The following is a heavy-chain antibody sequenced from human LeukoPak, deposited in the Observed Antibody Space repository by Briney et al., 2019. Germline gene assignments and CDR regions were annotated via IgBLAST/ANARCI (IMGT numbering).Heavy chain of an antibody. CDR3: ARYCSSTSCYDY. Sequence: PGGSLRLSCAASGFTFSDYYMSWIRQAPGKGLEWVSYISSSSSYTNYADSVKGRFTISRDNAKNSLYLQMNSLRAEDTAVYCCARYCSSTSCYDYWGQGTLVTVSS. D-gene: IGHD2-2*01. J-gene: IGHJ4*02. CDR1: GFTFSDYY. CDR2: ISSSSSYT. V-gene: IGHV3-11*03.